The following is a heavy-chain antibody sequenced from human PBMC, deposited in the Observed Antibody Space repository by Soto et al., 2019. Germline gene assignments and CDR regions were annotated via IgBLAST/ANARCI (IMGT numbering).Heavy chain of an antibody. CDR1: GGSISSSNW. V-gene: IGHV4-4*02. CDR3: ASELWFGDFGFGKQFDP. J-gene: IGHJ5*02. D-gene: IGHD3-10*01. Sequence: SETLSLTCAVSGGSISSSNWWSWVRQPPGKGLEWIGEIYHSGSTNYNPSLKSRVTISVDKSKNQFSLKLSSVTAADTAVYYCASELWFGDFGFGKQFDPWGQGTLVTVSS. CDR2: IYHSGST.